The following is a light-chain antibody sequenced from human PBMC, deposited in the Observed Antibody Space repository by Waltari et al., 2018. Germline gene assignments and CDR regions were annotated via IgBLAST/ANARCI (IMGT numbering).Light chain of an antibody. CDR1: QGITKY. J-gene: IGKJ4*01. CDR3: QQYGTIPIT. Sequence: DIQMTQSPSSLSASVGDRVTVTCRASQGITKYLAWFQHKPGTAPRPLIYGASTLHSGVPSRCSGSGSGTDFTLTIRSLQPDDFATYYCQQYGTIPITFGGGTKVEIK. V-gene: IGKV1-16*01. CDR2: GAS.